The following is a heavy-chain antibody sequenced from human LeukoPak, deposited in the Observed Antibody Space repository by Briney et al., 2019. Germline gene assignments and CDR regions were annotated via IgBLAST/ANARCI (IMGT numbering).Heavy chain of an antibody. CDR2: ISYGGSNK. CDR3: ARDSLPYCGGDCYADW. D-gene: IGHD2-21*02. Sequence: GGSLRLSCAASGFTFSGYALHWVRQAPGKGLEWVAVISYGGSNKYYPDSVKGRFTISRDNSKNTVYLQMNSLRAEDTAVYYCARDSLPYCGGDCYADWWGQGTLVTVSS. V-gene: IGHV3-30*01. J-gene: IGHJ4*02. CDR1: GFTFSGYA.